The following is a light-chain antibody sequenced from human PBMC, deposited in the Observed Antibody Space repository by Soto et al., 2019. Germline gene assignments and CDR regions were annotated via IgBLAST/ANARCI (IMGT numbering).Light chain of an antibody. Sequence: EIVMTQSPATLSVSPGERATLFCRASQNVNTNLAWYQQRPGQDPRLLIYGASTRATGIPARFSGSGSGTEFTLIISGLQSEDLAVYYCQQYNDWPPFTFGPGTKVDIK. CDR3: QQYNDWPPFT. V-gene: IGKV3-15*01. CDR1: QNVNTN. J-gene: IGKJ3*01. CDR2: GAS.